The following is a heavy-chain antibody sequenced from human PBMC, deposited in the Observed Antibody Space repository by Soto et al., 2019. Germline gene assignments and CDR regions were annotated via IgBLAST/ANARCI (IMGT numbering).Heavy chain of an antibody. CDR3: ARDSERGFLELFSSLLYYYGMDV. V-gene: IGHV3-33*01. Sequence: SLRLSCAASGFTFSSYGMHWVRQAPGKGLEWVAVIWYDGSNKYYADSVKGRFTISRDNSKNTLYLQMNSLRAEDTAVYYCARDSERGFLELFSSLLYYYGMDVWSQGTSVTVSS. CDR2: IWYDGSNK. D-gene: IGHD3-3*01. J-gene: IGHJ6*02. CDR1: GFTFSSYG.